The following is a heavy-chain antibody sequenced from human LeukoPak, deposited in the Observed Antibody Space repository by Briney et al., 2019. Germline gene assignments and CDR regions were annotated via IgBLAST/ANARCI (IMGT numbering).Heavy chain of an antibody. D-gene: IGHD2-2*02. CDR2: ISSSSSTI. Sequence: GGSLRLSCAASGFTFSSYSMNWVRQAPGKGLEWVSYISSSSSTIYYADSVKGRFTISRDNAKNSLYLQMNSLRAEDTAVYYCARYNRDIVVVPAAIDLDPWGQGTLVTVSS. V-gene: IGHV3-48*01. CDR1: GFTFSSYS. CDR3: ARYNRDIVVVPAAIDLDP. J-gene: IGHJ5*02.